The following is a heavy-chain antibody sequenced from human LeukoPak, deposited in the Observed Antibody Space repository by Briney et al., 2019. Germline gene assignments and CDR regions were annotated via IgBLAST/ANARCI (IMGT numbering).Heavy chain of an antibody. V-gene: IGHV1-69*05. J-gene: IGHJ4*02. D-gene: IGHD3-10*01. Sequence: ASVKVSCKASGGTFSSYAISWLRKAPGQGLEWMGGIIPIFGTANYAQTFQGRVTITTDESTSTAYMELSSLRSEYTAVYYCASSGSRASGADYWGQGTLVTVSS. CDR3: ASSGSRASGADY. CDR2: IIPIFGTA. CDR1: GGTFSSYA.